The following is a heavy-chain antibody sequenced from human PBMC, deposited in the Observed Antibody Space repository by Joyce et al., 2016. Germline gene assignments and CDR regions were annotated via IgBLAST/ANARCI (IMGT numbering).Heavy chain of an antibody. CDR2: LKEDESEK. J-gene: IGHJ4*02. D-gene: IGHD6-19*01. V-gene: IGHV3-7*01. CDR1: GFAFSNYC. Sequence: EVQLVESGGGLVQPGGSLRLSCAASGFAFSNYCMSWVRQAPGKGLEGVATLKEDESEKFYVGSVKGRFTISRDNAKNSLYLQMNSLRGEDTAVYFCARDLGGAWSPFDYWGQGTLVTVSS. CDR3: ARDLGGAWSPFDY.